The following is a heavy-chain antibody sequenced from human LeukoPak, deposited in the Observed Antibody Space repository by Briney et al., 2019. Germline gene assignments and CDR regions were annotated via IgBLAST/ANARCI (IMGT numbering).Heavy chain of an antibody. CDR1: GFTFSSYS. V-gene: IGHV3-48*01. Sequence: GGSLRLSCSASGFTFSSYSMNWVRQAPGKGLEWVSYISSSSSTIYYADSVKGRFTISRDNAKNLLYLQMNSLRAEDTAVYYCARDQYSSSHLHSDYWGQGTLVTVSS. CDR3: ARDQYSSSHLHSDY. D-gene: IGHD6-6*01. CDR2: ISSSSSTI. J-gene: IGHJ4*02.